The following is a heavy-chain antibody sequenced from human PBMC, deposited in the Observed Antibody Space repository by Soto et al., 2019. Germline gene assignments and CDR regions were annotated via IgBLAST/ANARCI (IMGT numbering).Heavy chain of an antibody. V-gene: IGHV3-30*03. CDR2: ISYDGTYK. CDR3: ARESIAAGGFDP. CDR1: GFIFNNYA. J-gene: IGHJ5*02. D-gene: IGHD6-6*01. Sequence: GSLRLSCVASGFIFNNYAMHWVRQAPGKGLEWVAVISYDGTYKYYGNSVKGRFTISRDNSKNTLYLQMNSLRAEDAAVYYCARESIAAGGFDPWGQGTLVTVSS.